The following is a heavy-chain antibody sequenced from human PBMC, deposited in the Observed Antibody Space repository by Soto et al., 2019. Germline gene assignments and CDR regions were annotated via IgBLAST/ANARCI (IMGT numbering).Heavy chain of an antibody. CDR1: GFTFSNAW. CDR2: IKSKTDGGTT. V-gene: IGHV3-15*01. CDR3: TTDPSGMPFFAR. J-gene: IGHJ6*02. Sequence: PGGSLRLSCAASGFTFSNAWMSWVRQAPGKGLEWVGRIKSKTDGGTTDYAAPVKGRFTISRDDSKNTLYLQMNSLKTEDTAVYYCTTDPSGMPFFARWGQGTTVTVSS. D-gene: IGHD2-2*01.